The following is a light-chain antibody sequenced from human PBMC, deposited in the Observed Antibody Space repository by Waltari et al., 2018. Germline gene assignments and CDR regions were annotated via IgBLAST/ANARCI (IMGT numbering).Light chain of an antibody. CDR1: SSDVPGYDF. CDR3: NSYTSSTTFYV. J-gene: IGLJ1*01. V-gene: IGLV2-14*03. Sequence: QSALTQPASVSGSPGQSITISCTGTSSDVPGYDFVSWYQQHPGKVPKLMIYDVSKRPSGVSNRFAGSKSGNTASLTISGLQAEDEADYFCNSYTSSTTFYVFGTGTKVTVL. CDR2: DVS.